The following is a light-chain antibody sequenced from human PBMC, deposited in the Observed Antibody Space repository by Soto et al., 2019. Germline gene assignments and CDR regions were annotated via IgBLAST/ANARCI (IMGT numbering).Light chain of an antibody. CDR3: GSYTSTDTPFV. CDR2: EVN. V-gene: IGLV2-14*01. Sequence: GYNYVSWYQHHPGKGPKLIIYEVNNRPSGVSDRFSGSKSGNKASLTISNLEAEDESDYYCGSYTSTDTPFVFXTGTKLTVL. CDR1: GYNY. J-gene: IGLJ1*01.